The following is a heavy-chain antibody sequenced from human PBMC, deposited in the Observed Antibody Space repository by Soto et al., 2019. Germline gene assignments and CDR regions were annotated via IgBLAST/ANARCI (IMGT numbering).Heavy chain of an antibody. Sequence: ASVEVSCKASGYTFASYDINWVRQATGQGLEWMGWINAGNGNTKYSQKFQGRVTITRDTSASTAYMELSSLRSEDTAVYYCARDLYTESSDAFDIWGQGTMVTVSS. CDR1: GYTFASYD. V-gene: IGHV1-3*01. D-gene: IGHD3-16*01. J-gene: IGHJ3*02. CDR2: INAGNGNT. CDR3: ARDLYTESSDAFDI.